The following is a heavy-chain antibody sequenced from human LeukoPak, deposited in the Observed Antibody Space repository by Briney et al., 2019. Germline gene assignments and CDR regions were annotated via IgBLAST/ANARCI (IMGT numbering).Heavy chain of an antibody. J-gene: IGHJ5*02. CDR3: ARDTSVAAAGTRGFDP. Sequence: SETLSLTCTVSGGSISSSSYYWGWIRQPPGKGLEWIGSIYYSGSTYYNPSLKSRVTISVDTSKNQFSLKLSSVTAADTAVYYCARDTSVAAAGTRGFDPWGQGTLVTVSS. D-gene: IGHD6-13*01. CDR1: GGSISSSSYY. CDR2: IYYSGST. V-gene: IGHV4-39*07.